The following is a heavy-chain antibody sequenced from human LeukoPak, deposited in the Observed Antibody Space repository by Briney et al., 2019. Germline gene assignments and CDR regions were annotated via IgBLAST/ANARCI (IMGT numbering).Heavy chain of an antibody. CDR3: AGRRVLDASFDY. J-gene: IGHJ4*02. CDR2: IYSGDNT. D-gene: IGHD3-16*01. CDR1: GFTVSNNY. V-gene: IGHV3-66*02. Sequence: GGSLRLSCAASGFTVSNNYISWVRQAPGKGLEWVSVIYSGDNTYYVESVKGRFTISRDNSKNTLFLQMNRLRAEDTAVYYCAGRRVLDASFDYWGQGTLVTVSS.